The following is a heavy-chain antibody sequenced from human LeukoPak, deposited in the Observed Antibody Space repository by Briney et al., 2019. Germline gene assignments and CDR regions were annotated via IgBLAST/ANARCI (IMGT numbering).Heavy chain of an antibody. CDR2: IYSGTT. CDR3: ASSSGSYWFDY. J-gene: IGHJ4*02. D-gene: IGHD3-10*01. Sequence: GGSLRLSCAASGFTFSSYAMHWVRQAPGKGLEWVSVIYSGTTYYADSVKGRFTISRDNSKNTVYLQMDSLRADDTAVYYCASSSGSYWFDYWGQGTLVTVSS. V-gene: IGHV3-53*01. CDR1: GFTFSSYA.